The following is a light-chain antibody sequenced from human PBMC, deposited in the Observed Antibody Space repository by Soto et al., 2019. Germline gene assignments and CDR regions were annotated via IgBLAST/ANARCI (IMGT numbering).Light chain of an antibody. CDR2: GAS. CDR3: QQYGRSPPT. J-gene: IGKJ1*01. CDR1: ESVSNY. V-gene: IGKV3-20*01. Sequence: EIVMTQSPGTLSVSPGDRATLSCRASESVSNYIAWYQQKPGQAPRLLIYGASTRATGVPVRFSGSGSGTDFTLTISRLEPEDYAVYYCQQYGRSPPTFGQGTKVDI.